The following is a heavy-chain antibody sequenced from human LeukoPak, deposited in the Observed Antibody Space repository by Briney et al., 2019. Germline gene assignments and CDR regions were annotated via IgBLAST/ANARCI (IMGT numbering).Heavy chain of an antibody. Sequence: ASVKVSCKASGYTFTGYYMHWVRQAPGQGLEWMGWINPNSGGTNYAQKFQGRVTMTRDTSISTAYMELNRLRSDDTAVYYCARGYDSSGYYFPDAFDIWGQGTMVTVSS. CDR1: GYTFTGYY. D-gene: IGHD3-22*01. J-gene: IGHJ3*02. V-gene: IGHV1-2*02. CDR2: INPNSGGT. CDR3: ARGYDSSGYYFPDAFDI.